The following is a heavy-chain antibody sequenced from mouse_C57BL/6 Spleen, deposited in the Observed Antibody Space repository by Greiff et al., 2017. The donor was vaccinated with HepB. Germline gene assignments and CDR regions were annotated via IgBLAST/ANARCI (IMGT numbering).Heavy chain of an antibody. Sequence: QVQLQQSGAELARPGASVKLSCKASGYTFTSYGISWVKQRTGQGLEWIGEIYPRSGNTYYNEKFKGKATLTADKSSSTAYMELRSLTSEDSAVYFCARDYDYDGTDAIDYWGQGTSVTVSS. CDR1: GYTFTSYG. CDR2: IYPRSGNT. V-gene: IGHV1-81*01. D-gene: IGHD2-4*01. CDR3: ARDYDYDGTDAIDY. J-gene: IGHJ4*01.